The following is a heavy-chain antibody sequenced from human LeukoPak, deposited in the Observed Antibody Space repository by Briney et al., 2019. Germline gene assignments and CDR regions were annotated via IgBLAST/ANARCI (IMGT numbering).Heavy chain of an antibody. CDR2: IYYSGTT. D-gene: IGHD6-19*01. CDR1: GGSLSNYY. V-gene: IGHV4-59*12. J-gene: IGHJ4*02. Sequence: SETLSLTCTVSGGSLSNYYWTWVRPPAGRGREWVAHIYYSGTTNYNPSLKSRVTIPVHTSKNQFSLQLTSLTAADTAVYYCARVLRSGWAGFDYWGQGALVTVSS. CDR3: ARVLRSGWAGFDY.